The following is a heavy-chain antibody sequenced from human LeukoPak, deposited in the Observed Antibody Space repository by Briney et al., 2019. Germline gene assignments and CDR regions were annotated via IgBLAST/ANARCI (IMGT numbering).Heavy chain of an antibody. Sequence: GWSLRLSCAASGFTFSSYAMRWVRQAPGKGLEWVSAIIGSGGNTYYADSVKCRFTISRDNSKNTLYLQMNGLRAEDTAVYYCAKDLKGPYYYYYMDVWGKGTTVTVSS. V-gene: IGHV3-23*01. CDR1: GFTFSSYA. CDR2: IIGSGGNT. CDR3: AKDLKGPYYYYYMDV. J-gene: IGHJ6*03.